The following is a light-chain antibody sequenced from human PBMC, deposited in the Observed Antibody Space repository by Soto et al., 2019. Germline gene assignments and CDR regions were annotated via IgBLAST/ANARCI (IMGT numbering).Light chain of an antibody. Sequence: QCVLTQPPSVSGAPGQRVTISCTGSSSNIGANYDVHWYHHLPGTAPKLLIYANTNRPSGVSDRFSGSKSGTSASLAITGLQAEDEGDFYCQSYDGSLNSVIFGGGTKLTVL. V-gene: IGLV1-40*01. CDR3: QSYDGSLNSVI. CDR2: ANT. J-gene: IGLJ2*01. CDR1: SSNIGANYD.